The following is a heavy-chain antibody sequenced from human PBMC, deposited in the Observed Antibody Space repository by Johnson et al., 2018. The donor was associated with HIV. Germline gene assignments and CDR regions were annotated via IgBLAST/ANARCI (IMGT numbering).Heavy chain of an antibody. J-gene: IGHJ3*01. V-gene: IGHV3-23*04. CDR1: GFTFSSYA. CDR2: ISGSGGST. Sequence: VQLVESGGGLVQPGGSLRLSCAASGFTFSSYAMSWVRQAPGKGLEWVSAISGSGGSTYYADSVKGRFTISRDNSENTAYLQMNGLTVEDTAMYYCGRDYDYDNSDQSGIDVFDVWGQGTKVTVSS. D-gene: IGHD3-22*01. CDR3: GRDYDYDNSDQSGIDVFDV.